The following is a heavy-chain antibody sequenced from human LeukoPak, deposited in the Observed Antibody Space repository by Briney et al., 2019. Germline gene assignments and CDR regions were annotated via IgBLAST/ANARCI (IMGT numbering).Heavy chain of an antibody. J-gene: IGHJ4*02. CDR3: ARVVDPDDFRGGYCFDF. CDR1: GFAFSNYW. Sequence: PGGSLRLSCRMSGFAFSNYWMHWVRQAPGKGLQWVSRINSDGDSANHADSVRGRFTMSRDNAKNVLYLQMNSLRADDTAVYYCARVVDPDDFRGGYCFDFRGQGTLVTVSS. D-gene: IGHD3-3*01. CDR2: INSDGDSA. V-gene: IGHV3-74*01.